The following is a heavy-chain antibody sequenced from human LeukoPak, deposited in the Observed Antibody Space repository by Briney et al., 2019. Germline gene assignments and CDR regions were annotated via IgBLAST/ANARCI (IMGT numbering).Heavy chain of an antibody. CDR3: ARVSDRGFDY. V-gene: IGHV3-13*01. CDR1: GFTFSSYD. CDR2: IGTAGDT. Sequence: GGSLRLSCAASGFTFSSYDMHWVRQATGKGLEWVSAIGTAGDTYCPGSVKGRFTISRENAKNSLYLQMNSLRAGDTAVYYCARVSDRGFDYWGQGTLVTVSS. J-gene: IGHJ4*02. D-gene: IGHD1-26*01.